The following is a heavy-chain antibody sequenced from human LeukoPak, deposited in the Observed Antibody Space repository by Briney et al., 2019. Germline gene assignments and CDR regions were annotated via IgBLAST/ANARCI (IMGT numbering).Heavy chain of an antibody. V-gene: IGHV3-7*01. J-gene: IGHJ4*02. CDR1: GFTFSSYR. D-gene: IGHD3-3*01. Sequence: GGSLRLSCVASGFTFSSYRMSWVRQAPGKGLEWVANIKQGGSEKYYVDSVKGRFTISRDNAKNSLYLQMNSLRAEDTAVYYCARGIMWSGYPYEYYFDYWGQGTLVTVSS. CDR2: IKQGGSEK. CDR3: ARGIMWSGYPYEYYFDY.